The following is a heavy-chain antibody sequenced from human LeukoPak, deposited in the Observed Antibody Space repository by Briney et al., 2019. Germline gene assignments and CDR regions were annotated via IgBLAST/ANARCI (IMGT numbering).Heavy chain of an antibody. V-gene: IGHV1-69*02. CDR2: IIPILGIA. CDR3: ARAPCSSTSCYSDLNWFDP. J-gene: IGHJ5*02. CDR1: GGTFSSYT. D-gene: IGHD2-2*01. Sequence: SVKVSCKASGGTFSSYTISWVRQAPGQGLEWMGRIIPILGIANYAQKFQGRATITPDKSTSTAYMELSSLRSEDTAVYYCARAPCSSTSCYSDLNWFDPWGQGTLVTVSS.